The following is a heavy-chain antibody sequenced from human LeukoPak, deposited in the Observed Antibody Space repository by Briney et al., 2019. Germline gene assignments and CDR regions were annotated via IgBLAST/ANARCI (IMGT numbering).Heavy chain of an antibody. CDR3: ARVFLVGATGCLDF. J-gene: IGHJ4*02. CDR2: ISGRGGTT. Sequence: PGGSLRLSCAGSGFTFSSYAMSWVRQAPGKGLEWVSGISGRGGTTYYADSVKGRFTISRDNAKNSLYLQMNSLRAEDTAVYYCARVFLVGATGCLDFWGQGTLVTVSS. D-gene: IGHD1-26*01. V-gene: IGHV3-23*01. CDR1: GFTFSSYA.